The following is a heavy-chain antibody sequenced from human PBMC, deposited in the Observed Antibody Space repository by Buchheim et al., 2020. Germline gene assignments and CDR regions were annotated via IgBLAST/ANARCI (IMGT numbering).Heavy chain of an antibody. CDR1: GFTFSSYG. CDR2: ISYDGSNK. D-gene: IGHD6-19*01. V-gene: IGHV3-30*03. J-gene: IGHJ4*02. CDR3: ARSHSSGVDY. Sequence: QVQLVESGGGVVQPGRSLRLSCAASGFTFSSYGMHWVRQAPGKGLEWVAVISYDGSNKYYADSVKGRFTISRDNSKNTLYLQMNSLRAEDTAVYYCARSHSSGVDYWGQGTL.